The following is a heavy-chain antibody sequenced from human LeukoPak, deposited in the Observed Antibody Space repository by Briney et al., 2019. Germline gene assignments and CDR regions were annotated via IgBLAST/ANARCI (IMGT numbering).Heavy chain of an antibody. CDR1: GDSVSSNSAA. Sequence: SQTLSLTCAISGDSVSSNSAAWNWIRQSPSRGLEWLGRTYYRSKWYNDYAVSVKSRITINPDTSKNQFSLQLNSVTPEDTAVYYCARGEFKEAPGRVNWFDPWGQGTLVTVSS. D-gene: IGHD1-26*01. CDR3: ARGEFKEAPGRVNWFDP. J-gene: IGHJ5*02. CDR2: TYYRSKWYN. V-gene: IGHV6-1*01.